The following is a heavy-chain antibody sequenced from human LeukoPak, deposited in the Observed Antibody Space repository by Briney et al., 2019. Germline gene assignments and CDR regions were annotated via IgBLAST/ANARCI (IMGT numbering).Heavy chain of an antibody. CDR1: GGSISSGGYY. CDR3: ARRIAAAGTRGGVNFDY. CDR2: IYYSGST. J-gene: IGHJ4*02. D-gene: IGHD6-13*01. Sequence: PSETLSLTCTVSGGSISSGGYYWSWIRQHPGKGLEWIGYIYYSGSTNYNPSLKSRVTISVDTSKNQFSLKLSSVTAADTAVYYCARRIAAAGTRGGVNFDYWGQGTLVTVSS. V-gene: IGHV4-31*03.